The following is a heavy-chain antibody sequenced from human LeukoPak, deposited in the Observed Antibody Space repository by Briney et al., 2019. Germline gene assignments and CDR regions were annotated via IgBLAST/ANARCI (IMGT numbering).Heavy chain of an antibody. CDR2: MNPNSGDT. CDR3: ARGRGGDFGVVTYMDV. J-gene: IGHJ6*03. V-gene: IGHV1-8*01. CDR1: GYTFTSFD. Sequence: ASVKVSCKASGYTFTSFDINWVRQATGQGLEWMGWMNPNSGDTGYAQKFQGRVTMTRNTSISTAYMELSSLRSGDTAVYYCARGRGGDFGVVTYMDVWGKGTTVTVSS. D-gene: IGHD3-3*01.